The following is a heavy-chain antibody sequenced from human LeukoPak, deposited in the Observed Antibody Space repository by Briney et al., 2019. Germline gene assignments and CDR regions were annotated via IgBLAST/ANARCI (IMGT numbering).Heavy chain of an antibody. CDR3: ARADDSSGYRSYFDY. Sequence: ASVKVSCKTSGFTSTDYYIHWVRLAPGQGLEWMGIINPSGGSTSYAQKFQGRVTMTRDMSTSTVYMELSSLRSEDTAVYYCARADDSSGYRSYFDYWGQGTLVTVSS. J-gene: IGHJ4*02. CDR1: GFTSTDYY. D-gene: IGHD3-22*01. CDR2: INPSGGST. V-gene: IGHV1-46*01.